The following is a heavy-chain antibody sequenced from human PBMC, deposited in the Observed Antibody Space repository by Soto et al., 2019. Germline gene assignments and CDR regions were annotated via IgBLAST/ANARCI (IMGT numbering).Heavy chain of an antibody. Sequence: PSEPLSLTCTVSGGSISSSSYYWGWIRQPPGKGLEWIGSIYYSGSTYYNPSLKSRVTISVDTSKNQFSLKLSSVTAADTAVYYCARPNRTYCSSTSCHAGEKLYFDYWGQGTLVTVSS. CDR1: GGSISSSSYY. V-gene: IGHV4-39*01. J-gene: IGHJ4*02. D-gene: IGHD2-2*01. CDR3: ARPNRTYCSSTSCHAGEKLYFDY. CDR2: IYYSGST.